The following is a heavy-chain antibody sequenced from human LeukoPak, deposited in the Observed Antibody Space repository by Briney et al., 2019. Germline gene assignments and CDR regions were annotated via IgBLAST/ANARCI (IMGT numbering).Heavy chain of an antibody. V-gene: IGHV4-30-4*01. CDR2: IYYSGST. Sequence: PSQTLSLTCAVSGGSISSDDYYWSWIRQPPGKDLEWIGYIYYSGSTYYNPSLKSRVTISVDTSNNQFSLKLSSVTAAVTAVHYCASLITMVRGVNFAWFDPWGQGTLVTVSS. CDR3: ASLITMVRGVNFAWFDP. J-gene: IGHJ5*02. CDR1: GGSISSDDYY. D-gene: IGHD3-10*01.